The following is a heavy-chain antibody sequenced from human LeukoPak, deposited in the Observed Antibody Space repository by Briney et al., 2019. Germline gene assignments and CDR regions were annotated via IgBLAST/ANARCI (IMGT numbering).Heavy chain of an antibody. Sequence: GGSLRLSCAASGFTFSSYAMIWVRQAPGKGLEWVSSISVSGGSTYYADSVKGRFTISRDNSKNTVYLQMNSLRAEDTAVYYCAKVQYSSLDYWGQGTLVTVSS. CDR3: AKVQYSSLDY. V-gene: IGHV3-23*01. D-gene: IGHD6-19*01. CDR1: GFTFSSYA. CDR2: ISVSGGST. J-gene: IGHJ4*02.